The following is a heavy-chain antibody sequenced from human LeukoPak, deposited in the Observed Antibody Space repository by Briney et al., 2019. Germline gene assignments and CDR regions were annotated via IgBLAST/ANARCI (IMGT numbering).Heavy chain of an antibody. Sequence: GGSLRLSCVASGFTLSSYAMHWVRQAPGKGLEWVAVISYDGSNKYYADSVKGRFTISRDNSKNTLYLQMNSLRAEDTAVYYRARDVGGYLDYWGQGTLVTVSS. CDR1: GFTLSSYA. V-gene: IGHV3-30-3*01. CDR3: ARDVGGYLDY. J-gene: IGHJ4*02. CDR2: ISYDGSNK.